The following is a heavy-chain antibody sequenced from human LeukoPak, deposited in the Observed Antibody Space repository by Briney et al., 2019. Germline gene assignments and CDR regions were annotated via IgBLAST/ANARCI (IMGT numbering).Heavy chain of an antibody. CDR1: GGSFSGYY. Sequence: SETLSLTCAVYGGSFSGYYWSWIRQPPGKGLEWIGEINHSGSTNYNPSLKSRATISVDTSKNQFSLKLSSVTAADTAVYYCARDWLQSPYFDLWGRGTLVTVSS. D-gene: IGHD5-24*01. CDR3: ARDWLQSPYFDL. CDR2: INHSGST. V-gene: IGHV4-34*01. J-gene: IGHJ2*01.